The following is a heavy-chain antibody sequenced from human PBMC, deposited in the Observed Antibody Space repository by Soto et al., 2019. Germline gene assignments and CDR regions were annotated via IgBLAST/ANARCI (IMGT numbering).Heavy chain of an antibody. CDR1: GFICTSYD. J-gene: IGHJ3*02. D-gene: IGHD2-8*02. Sequence: GSLRLSCAASGFICTSYDMSWVRQAPGKGLEWVSTILVGGSTHYEDSVKGRFTISRDRSKNTVYLQMNSLTAGDTAVYYCAKATATGGGAFDICGQGTTVTVSS. V-gene: IGHV3-23*01. CDR2: ILVGGST. CDR3: AKATATGGGAFDI.